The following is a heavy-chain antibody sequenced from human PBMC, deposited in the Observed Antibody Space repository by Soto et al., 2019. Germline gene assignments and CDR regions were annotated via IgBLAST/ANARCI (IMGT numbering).Heavy chain of an antibody. Sequence: GESLKISCKSSGYTYTNYCLGWVRQVPGKGLEWMGILYPGDSDTRYSPSFEGQVTISADKSITTAYLQWSSLRASDTAMYYCARLNSGTARPDYWGQGTPVTVSS. CDR3: ARLNSGTARPDY. D-gene: IGHD6-19*01. V-gene: IGHV5-51*01. CDR2: LYPGDSDT. CDR1: GYTYTNYC. J-gene: IGHJ4*02.